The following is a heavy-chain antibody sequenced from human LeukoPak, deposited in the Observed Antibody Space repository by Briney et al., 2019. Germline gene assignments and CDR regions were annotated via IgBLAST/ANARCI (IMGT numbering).Heavy chain of an antibody. D-gene: IGHD5-12*01. CDR3: ARHWAASRDLFSGPDY. CDR2: IYPGDSDT. V-gene: IGHV5-51*01. Sequence: GESLKISCKGSGYSFTSYWIGWVRQMPGKGLEWMGIIYPGDSDTRYSPSFQGQVTISADKSISTAYLQWSSLKASDTAMYYCARHWAASRDLFSGPDYWGQGTLVTVSS. J-gene: IGHJ4*02. CDR1: GYSFTSYW.